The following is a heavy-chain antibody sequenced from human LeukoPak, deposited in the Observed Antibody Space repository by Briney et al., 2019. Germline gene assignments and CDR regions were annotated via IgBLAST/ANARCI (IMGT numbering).Heavy chain of an antibody. D-gene: IGHD3-22*01. Sequence: ASVKVSCEASGYTFTSYGISWVRQAPGQGLEWMGWISAYNGNTNYAQKLQGRVTMTTDTSTSTAYMELRSLRSDDTAVYYCARDSAYYYDSSGYYYSFSYYYYYMDVWGKGTTVTVSS. V-gene: IGHV1-18*01. CDR3: ARDSAYYYDSSGYYYSFSYYYYYMDV. CDR1: GYTFTSYG. J-gene: IGHJ6*03. CDR2: ISAYNGNT.